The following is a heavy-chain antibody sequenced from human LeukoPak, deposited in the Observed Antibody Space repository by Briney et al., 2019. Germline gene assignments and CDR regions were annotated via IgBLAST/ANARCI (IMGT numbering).Heavy chain of an antibody. D-gene: IGHD3-22*01. CDR3: AKAHGHYYDSSGYWGPDYYYGMDV. CDR2: ISYDGSNK. V-gene: IGHV3-30*18. J-gene: IGHJ6*02. Sequence: PGGSLRLSCAAPGFTFSSYGMHWVRQAPGKGLEWVAVISYDGSNKYYADSVKGRFTISRDNSKNTLYLQMNSLRAEDTAVYYCAKAHGHYYDSSGYWGPDYYYGMDVWGQGTTVTVSS. CDR1: GFTFSSYG.